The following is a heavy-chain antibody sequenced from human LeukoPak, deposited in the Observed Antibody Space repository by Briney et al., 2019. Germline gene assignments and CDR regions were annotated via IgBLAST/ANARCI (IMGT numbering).Heavy chain of an antibody. CDR1: GLTHSSYS. V-gene: IGHV3-23*01. CDR2: ISGRGGST. J-gene: IGHJ4*02. CDR3: AKGSTYYYDSSGYYSFDY. D-gene: IGHD3-22*01. Sequence: GGSLRLSCAVSGLTHSSYSTSWASHAPGKGLEWVSAISGRGGSTYYADSVKGRFTISKDNSKNTPDLQMNSLRGEDTAVYYCAKGSTYYYDSSGYYSFDYWGQGTLVTVSS.